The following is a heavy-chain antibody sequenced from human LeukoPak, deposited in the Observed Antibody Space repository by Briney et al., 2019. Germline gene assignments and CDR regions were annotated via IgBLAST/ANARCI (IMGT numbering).Heavy chain of an antibody. V-gene: IGHV3-23*01. Sequence: SGGSLRLSCAASGFTFSSYAISWVRQAPGKGLEWVSAISGSGGSTYYADSVKGRFTISRDNSKNTLYLQMNSLRAEDTAVYYCAKDNRVATISFWFDPWGQGTLVTVSS. CDR3: AKDNRVATISFWFDP. CDR1: GFTFSSYA. D-gene: IGHD5-12*01. J-gene: IGHJ5*02. CDR2: ISGSGGST.